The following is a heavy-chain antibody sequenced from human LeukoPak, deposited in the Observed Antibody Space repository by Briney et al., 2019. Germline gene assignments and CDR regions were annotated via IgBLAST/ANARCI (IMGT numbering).Heavy chain of an antibody. Sequence: GGSLRLSCAASGFTFSSYAMSWVRQAPGKGLVWVSRISHDGIISYADSVKGRFTISRDNAKNTLILQMNSLRVEDTAVYYCARDWVYKIDYWGRGTLVTVSS. CDR3: ARDWVYKIDY. J-gene: IGHJ4*02. CDR1: GFTFSSYA. CDR2: ISHDGII. V-gene: IGHV3-74*01. D-gene: IGHD5-24*01.